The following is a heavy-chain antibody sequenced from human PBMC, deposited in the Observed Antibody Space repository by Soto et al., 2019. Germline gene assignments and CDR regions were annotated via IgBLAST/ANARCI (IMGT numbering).Heavy chain of an antibody. V-gene: IGHV4-39*01. CDR2: VYYGGST. J-gene: IGHJ6*02. CDR1: GGSISSSSYY. D-gene: IGHD3-22*01. CDR3: AGGDYYHSSGYYFYYYTMDV. Sequence: SETLSLTCTVSGGSISSSSYYWGWIRQPPGKGMEWIGNVYYGGSTYYNPSLKSRVTISVETSKSQFSLKLSSVTAADTAVYYCAGGDYYHSSGYYFYYYTMDVWGQGTTVTVS.